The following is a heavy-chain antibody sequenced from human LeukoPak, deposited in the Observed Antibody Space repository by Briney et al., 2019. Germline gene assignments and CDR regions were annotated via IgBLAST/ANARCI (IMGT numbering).Heavy chain of an antibody. CDR3: ARYSYGRNHFDS. D-gene: IGHD5-18*01. CDR1: GFTFNNYW. J-gene: IGHJ4*02. CDR2: IKQDGNEK. Sequence: GGSLRLSCAASGFTFNNYWMSWVRQAPGKGLEWVANIKQDGNEKYYVDSVKGRFTISRDNAKNSLYLQTDSLRAEDTAVYYCARYSYGRNHFDSRGQGTLVTVSS. V-gene: IGHV3-7*04.